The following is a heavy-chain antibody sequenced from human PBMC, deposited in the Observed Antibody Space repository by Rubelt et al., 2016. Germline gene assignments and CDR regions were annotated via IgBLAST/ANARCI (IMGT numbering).Heavy chain of an antibody. CDR1: GFTFSSYS. V-gene: IGHV3-48*04. D-gene: IGHD6-13*01. Sequence: EVQLVESGGGLVQPGGSLRLSCAASGFTFSSYSMNWVRQAPGKGLEWVSYIISSTSSTYSAGSVKGRFTISRDNAKNSLNLQMSSMRAEDTAVCFCAKRIAAPRVGAYDIWGQGTMVNVSS. J-gene: IGHJ3*02. CDR3: AKRIAAPRVGAYDI. CDR2: IISSTSST.